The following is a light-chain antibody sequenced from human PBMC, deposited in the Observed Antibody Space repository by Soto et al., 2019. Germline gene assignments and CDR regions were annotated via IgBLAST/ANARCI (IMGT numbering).Light chain of an antibody. V-gene: IGKV3-15*01. CDR2: GAS. CDR1: QSVSSN. Sequence: EIVMTQSPDNLSVSPGERATLSCRASQSVSSNLAWYQQKPGQAPMLLIYGASTRATGIPAKFSGSGSGTEFTLTISSLQSEDFAVYYCQHYNHWPYTFGQGTKLEIK. CDR3: QHYNHWPYT. J-gene: IGKJ2*01.